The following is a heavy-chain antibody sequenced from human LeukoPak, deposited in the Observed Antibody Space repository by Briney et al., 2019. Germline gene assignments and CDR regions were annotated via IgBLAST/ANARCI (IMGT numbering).Heavy chain of an antibody. CDR3: ARFPTSTVTTVERINWFDP. V-gene: IGHV4-59*11. J-gene: IGHJ5*02. Sequence: KPSETLSLTCTVSGGSISSHYWSWIRQPPGKGLEWIGYIYYSGSTNYNPSLKSRVTISVDTSKNQFSLKLSSVTAADTAVYYCARFPTSTVTTVERINWFDPWGQGTLVTVSS. CDR1: GGSISSHY. CDR2: IYYSGST. D-gene: IGHD4-11*01.